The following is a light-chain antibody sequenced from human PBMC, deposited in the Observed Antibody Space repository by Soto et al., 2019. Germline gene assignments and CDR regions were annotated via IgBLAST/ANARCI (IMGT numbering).Light chain of an antibody. Sequence: DTRMTQSPSIVSASVVDRVTITCRASQNIRNWLAWYQQKPGKAPKVLIYGASNLESGVPSRFSGSGSGTEFTLTISSLQPDDFATYYCQQYDGHFGQGTKVEIK. V-gene: IGKV1-5*01. CDR3: QQYDGH. CDR1: QNIRNW. CDR2: GAS. J-gene: IGKJ2*01.